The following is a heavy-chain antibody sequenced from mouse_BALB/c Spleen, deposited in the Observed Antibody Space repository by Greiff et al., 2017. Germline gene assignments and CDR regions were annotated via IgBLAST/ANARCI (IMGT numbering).Heavy chain of an antibody. V-gene: IGHV5-6-5*01. Sequence: EVKVVESGGGLVKPGGSLKLSCAASGFTFSSYAMSWVRQTPEKRLEWVASICSGGSTYYPDSVKGRFTISRDNARNNLYVQMSSLRSEDTAMYYCARRNYYGSRNAMDYWGQGTSVTVSA. CDR2: ICSGGST. J-gene: IGHJ4*01. CDR3: ARRNYYGSRNAMDY. CDR1: GFTFSSYA. D-gene: IGHD1-1*01.